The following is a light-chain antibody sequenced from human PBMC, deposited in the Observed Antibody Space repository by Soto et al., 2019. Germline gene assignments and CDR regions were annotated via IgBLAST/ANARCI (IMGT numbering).Light chain of an antibody. CDR1: QMVSSSY. Sequence: EIVLTQSPGTLSLSRGERPCLSCSASQMVSSSYLAWYQQKPGQAPRLLIYGASSRATGIPDRFSGSGSGTDFTLTISRLEPEDFAVYYCQQYGSSPLTFGGGTKVDIK. CDR3: QQYGSSPLT. CDR2: GAS. J-gene: IGKJ4*01. V-gene: IGKV3-20*01.